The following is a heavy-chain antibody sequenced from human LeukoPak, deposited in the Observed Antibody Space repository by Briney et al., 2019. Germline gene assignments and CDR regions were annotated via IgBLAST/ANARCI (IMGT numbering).Heavy chain of an antibody. CDR3: ARGSGIRNNYGIDV. CDR1: GFIFTNYE. D-gene: IGHD3-10*01. V-gene: IGHV3-48*03. J-gene: IGHJ6*04. Sequence: GGSLRLSCVASGFIFTNYEMNWVRQAPGKGLEWLSYISTGGTIRYHADSVEGRLTISRDNAKKSIYLQMNSLRAEDTATYFCARGSGIRNNYGIDVWGKGTTVIVSS. CDR2: ISTGGTIR.